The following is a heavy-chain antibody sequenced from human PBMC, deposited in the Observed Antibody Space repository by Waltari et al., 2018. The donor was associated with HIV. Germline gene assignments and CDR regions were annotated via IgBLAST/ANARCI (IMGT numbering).Heavy chain of an antibody. V-gene: IGHV1-69*01. CDR3: ARGVLRFLDWPPPPTNDAFDI. J-gene: IGHJ3*02. D-gene: IGHD3-3*01. CDR2: ISPIFGTT. Sequence: QVQLVQSGAEVKKPGSSMKVSCKASGGTFSNHAISWVRQAPGPGLEWLGGISPIFGTTNYAQKFQGRVTISADESTNTAYLELSSLTSKDTAVYYCARGVLRFLDWPPPPTNDAFDIWGRGTVVTVSS. CDR1: GGTFSNHA.